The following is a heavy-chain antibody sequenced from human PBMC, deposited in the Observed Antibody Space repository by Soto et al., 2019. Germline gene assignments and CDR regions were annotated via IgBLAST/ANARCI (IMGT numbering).Heavy chain of an antibody. CDR1: GFTFSSYG. V-gene: IGHV3-30*18. CDR2: ITYDGSNI. CDR3: AKDPDLRSVYYYYGMDV. J-gene: IGHJ6*02. Sequence: QVQLVESGGGVVQPGRSLRLSCAASGFTFSSYGMHWVRQAPGEGLEWVGVITYDGSNIYYADSVKGRFTISRDNSKNTLYLQMNSLRAEDTAVYYCAKDPDLRSVYYYYGMDVWGQGTTVTVSS.